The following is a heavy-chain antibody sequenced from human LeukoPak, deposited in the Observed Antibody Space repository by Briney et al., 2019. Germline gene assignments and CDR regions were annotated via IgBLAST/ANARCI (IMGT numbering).Heavy chain of an antibody. CDR2: INHSGST. V-gene: IGHV4-34*01. CDR1: GGSFSGYC. D-gene: IGHD2-8*01. CDR3: AREQSVLMVYAAPFDP. Sequence: PSETLSLTCAVYGGSFSGYCWSWIRQPPGKGLEWIGEINHSGSTNYNPSLKSRVTISVDTSKNQFSLKLSSVTAADTAVYYCAREQSVLMVYAAPFDPWGQGTLVTVSS. J-gene: IGHJ5*02.